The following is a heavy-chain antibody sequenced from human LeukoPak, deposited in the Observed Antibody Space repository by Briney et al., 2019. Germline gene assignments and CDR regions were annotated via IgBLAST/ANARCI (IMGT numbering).Heavy chain of an antibody. CDR3: ATVIAARHAFAYYYYYMDV. J-gene: IGHJ6*03. CDR2: INHSGST. Sequence: SETLSLTCAVYGGSFSGYYWSWIRQPPGKGLEWIGEINHSGSTNYNPSLKSRVTISVDTSKNQFSLKLSSVTAADTAVYYCATVIAARHAFAYYYYYMDVWGKGTTVTVSS. CDR1: GGSFSGYY. V-gene: IGHV4-34*01. D-gene: IGHD6-6*01.